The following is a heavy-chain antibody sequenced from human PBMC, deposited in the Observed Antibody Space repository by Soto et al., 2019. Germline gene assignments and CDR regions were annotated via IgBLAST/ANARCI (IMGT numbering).Heavy chain of an antibody. V-gene: IGHV3-9*01. D-gene: IGHD3-10*01. CDR2: ISWNNGSI. CDR3: AKDLGSGSYYNVIRGHPRARKIYYYYYGMDV. CDR1: GFTFDDYA. J-gene: IGHJ6*02. Sequence: GGSLRLSCAASGFTFDDYAMHWVRQAPGKGLEWVSGISWNNGSIGYADSVKGRFTMSRDQAKNSLYLQMNSLRAEDTALYYCAKDLGSGSYYNVIRGHPRARKIYYYYYGMDVWGQGTTVTGSS.